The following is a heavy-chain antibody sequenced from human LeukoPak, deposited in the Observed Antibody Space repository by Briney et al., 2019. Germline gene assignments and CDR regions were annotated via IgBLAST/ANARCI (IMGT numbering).Heavy chain of an antibody. D-gene: IGHD2-15*01. CDR3: ATQRSSGGGYYYGMDV. V-gene: IGHV1-2*02. J-gene: IGHJ6*02. Sequence: ASVKVSCKASGYTFTGYYMHWVRQAPGQGLEWMGWINPNSGGTNYAQKFQGRVTTTRDTSISTAYMELSRLRSDDTAVYYCATQRSSGGGYYYGMDVWGQGTTVTVSS. CDR1: GYTFTGYY. CDR2: INPNSGGT.